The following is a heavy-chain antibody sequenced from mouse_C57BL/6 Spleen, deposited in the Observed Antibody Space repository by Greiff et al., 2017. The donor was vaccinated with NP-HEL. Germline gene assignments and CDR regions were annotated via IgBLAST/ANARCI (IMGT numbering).Heavy chain of an antibody. J-gene: IGHJ1*03. CDR1: GYTFTDYY. CDR2: IYPGSGNT. D-gene: IGHD1-1*01. Sequence: VQLQQSGAELVRPGASVKLSCKASGYTFTDYYINWVKQRPGQGLEWIARIYPGSGNTYYNEKFKGKATLTADKSSSTAYMQLSSLTSEDSAVYFCERGDYYGSSYEYFDVWGTGTTVTVSS. V-gene: IGHV1-76*01. CDR3: ERGDYYGSSYEYFDV.